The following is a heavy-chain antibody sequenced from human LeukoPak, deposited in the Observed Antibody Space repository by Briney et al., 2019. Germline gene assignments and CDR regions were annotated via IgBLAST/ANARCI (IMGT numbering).Heavy chain of an antibody. J-gene: IGHJ5*02. CDR3: ATVSGSFPRLDNWFDP. V-gene: IGHV1-24*01. CDR1: GGTFSSYA. Sequence: ASVKVSCKASGGTFSSYAISWVRQAPGKGLEWMGGFEPEDGETIYAQKFQGRVTMTEDTSTDTAYMELSSLRSEDTAVYYCATVSGSFPRLDNWFDPWGQGTLVTVSS. CDR2: FEPEDGET. D-gene: IGHD3-10*01.